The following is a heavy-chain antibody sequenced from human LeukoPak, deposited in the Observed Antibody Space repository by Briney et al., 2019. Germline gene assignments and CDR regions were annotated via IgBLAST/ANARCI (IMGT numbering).Heavy chain of an antibody. D-gene: IGHD6-19*01. CDR1: GASISSYY. CDR2: IYTSGST. V-gene: IGHV4-4*07. Sequence: SETLSLTCTVSGASISSYYWSWIRQPAGKGLEWIGRIYTSGSTIYNPSLKSRVTMSVDTSKNQFSLKLSSVTAADTAVYYCARRPRGAVAGTGIDYWGQGTLVTVSS. CDR3: ARRPRGAVAGTGIDY. J-gene: IGHJ4*02.